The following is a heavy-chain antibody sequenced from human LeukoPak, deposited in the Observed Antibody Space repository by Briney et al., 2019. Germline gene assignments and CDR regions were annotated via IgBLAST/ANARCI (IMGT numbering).Heavy chain of an antibody. D-gene: IGHD3-22*01. Sequence: PGGSLRLSCAASGFTFSSYAMHWVRQAPGKGLEWVAVISYDGSNKYYADSVKGRFTISRDNSKNTLYLQMNSLRAEDTAVYYCARALIVVFITAWLDYWGQGPLFTVSS. J-gene: IGHJ4*02. CDR2: ISYDGSNK. CDR3: ARALIVVFITAWLDY. CDR1: GFTFSSYA. V-gene: IGHV3-30*04.